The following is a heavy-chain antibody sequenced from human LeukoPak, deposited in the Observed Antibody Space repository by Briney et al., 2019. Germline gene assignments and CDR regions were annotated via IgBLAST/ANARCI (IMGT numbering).Heavy chain of an antibody. CDR1: GFTFSRYA. Sequence: GGSLRLSCAASGFTFSRYAMSWVRQAPGKGLEWVSAISGSGGSTYYADSVKGRFTISRDNSKNTLYLQMNSLRAEDTAVYYCAKDPTRIVVVPGSDYWGQGTLVTVSS. CDR3: AKDPTRIVVVPGSDY. D-gene: IGHD3-22*01. J-gene: IGHJ4*02. CDR2: ISGSGGST. V-gene: IGHV3-23*01.